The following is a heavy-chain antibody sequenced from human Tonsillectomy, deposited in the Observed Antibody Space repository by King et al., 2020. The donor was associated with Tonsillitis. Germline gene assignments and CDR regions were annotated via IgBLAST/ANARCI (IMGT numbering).Heavy chain of an antibody. V-gene: IGHV3-33*05. CDR2: ISYDGSNK. D-gene: IGHD1-14*01. CDR3: ARERLYNVGCGIDH. Sequence: VQLVESGGGVVQPGRSLRLSCEASGFSFSSNGMHWVRQAPGKGLEWVAVISYDGSNKHQTDSVKGRFTISRDNSKNTLYLQMNSLRAEDTAVYYCARERLYNVGCGIDHWGQGTLVTVSS. CDR1: GFSFSSNG. J-gene: IGHJ4*02.